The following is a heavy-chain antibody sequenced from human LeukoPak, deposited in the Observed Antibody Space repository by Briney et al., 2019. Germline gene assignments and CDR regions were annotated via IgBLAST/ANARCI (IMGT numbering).Heavy chain of an antibody. CDR1: GGSISSSSYY. CDR2: IYTSGST. J-gene: IGHJ4*02. D-gene: IGHD4-23*01. V-gene: IGHV4-61*02. Sequence: SETLSLTCTVSGGSISSSSYYWSWIRQPAGKGLEWIGRIYTSGSTNYNPSLKSRVTISVDTSKNQFSLKLSSVTAADTAVYYCAREDVRWSNFDYWGQGTLVTVSS. CDR3: AREDVRWSNFDY.